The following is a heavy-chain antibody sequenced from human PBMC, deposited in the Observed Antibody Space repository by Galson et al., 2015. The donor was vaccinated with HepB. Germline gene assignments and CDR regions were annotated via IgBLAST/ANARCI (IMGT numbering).Heavy chain of an antibody. CDR2: ISAYNGNT. J-gene: IGHJ5*02. V-gene: IGHV1-18*01. D-gene: IGHD1-26*01. Sequence: SVKVSCKASGYTFTSYGISWVRQAPGQGLEWMGWISAYNGNTNYAQKLQGRVTMTTDTSTSTAYMELRSLRSDDTAVYYCARDQRALATPNWFDPWGQGTLVTVSS. CDR1: GYTFTSYG. CDR3: ARDQRALATPNWFDP.